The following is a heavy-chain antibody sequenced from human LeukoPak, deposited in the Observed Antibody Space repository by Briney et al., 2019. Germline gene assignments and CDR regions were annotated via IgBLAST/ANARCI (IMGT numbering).Heavy chain of an antibody. CDR2: ISWDGGST. CDR3: ARDPRTVRI. CDR1: GFTFDDYT. V-gene: IGHV3-43*01. J-gene: IGHJ4*02. Sequence: GGSLRLSCAASGFTFDDYTMHWVRQAPGKGLEWVSLISWDGGSTYYADSVKGRFTISRDNAKNLLYLQMDSLRVEDTAIYYCARDPRTVRIWGQGTLVTVSS. D-gene: IGHD1-1*01.